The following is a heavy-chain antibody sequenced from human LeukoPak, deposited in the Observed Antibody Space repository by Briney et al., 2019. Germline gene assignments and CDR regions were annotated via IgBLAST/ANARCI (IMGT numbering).Heavy chain of an antibody. D-gene: IGHD2-2*01. J-gene: IGHJ5*02. CDR2: VSGSTGST. Sequence: ASVRVSCKASGYSFTNHGITWVREAPGQGPEWMGWVSGSTGSTHYAQSVQGRVTMTTDTSTGTAYMELRSLRSDDTAVYYCARVGRDCSTINCYWGDWLDPWGQGTQVIVSS. V-gene: IGHV1-18*01. CDR1: GYSFTNHG. CDR3: ARVGRDCSTINCYWGDWLDP.